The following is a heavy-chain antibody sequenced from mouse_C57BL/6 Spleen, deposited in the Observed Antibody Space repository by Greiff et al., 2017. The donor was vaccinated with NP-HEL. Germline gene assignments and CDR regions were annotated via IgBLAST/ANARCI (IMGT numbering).Heavy chain of an antibody. CDR2: IDPSDSYT. CDR3: ARGDFITTVVEGY. D-gene: IGHD1-1*01. V-gene: IGHV1-50*01. J-gene: IGHJ2*01. CDR1: GYTFTSYW. Sequence: QVQLQQPGAELVKPGASVKLSCKASGYTFTSYWMQWVKQRPGQGLEWIGEIDPSDSYTNYNQKFKGQATLTVDTSSSTAYMQLSSLTSEDSAVYYCARGDFITTVVEGYWGQGTTLTVSS.